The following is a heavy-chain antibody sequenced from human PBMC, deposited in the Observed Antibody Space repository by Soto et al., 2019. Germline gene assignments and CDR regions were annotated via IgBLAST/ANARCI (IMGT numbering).Heavy chain of an antibody. D-gene: IGHD3-9*01. V-gene: IGHV3-30-3*01. J-gene: IGHJ4*02. CDR1: GFSFSISP. Sequence: PGGSLRLSGAASGFSFSISPMHWGRQAPGKGPEWVALISYDGTNKFYADSVKGRCTISRDNSKSTLYLQVDSRRPEDAAVYYCPRDPKTRGGQHWVFSYICSWGSRTLVPVSS. CDR2: ISYDGTNK. CDR3: PRDPKTRGGQHWVFSYICS.